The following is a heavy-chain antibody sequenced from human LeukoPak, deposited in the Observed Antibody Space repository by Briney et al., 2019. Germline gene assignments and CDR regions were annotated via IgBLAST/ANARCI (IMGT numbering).Heavy chain of an antibody. V-gene: IGHV4-4*07. CDR1: GGSINNYY. J-gene: IGHJ6*03. D-gene: IGHD5-18*01. CDR3: ARDKAAAMYMDV. CDR2: IYTRGST. Sequence: SETLSLTCTVSGGSINNYYWSWIRQPAGKGLEWIGRIYTRGSTNYNPSLKSRVTMSVDTSKNQFSLKLSSVTAADTAVYYCARDKAAAMYMDVWGKGTTVTVSS.